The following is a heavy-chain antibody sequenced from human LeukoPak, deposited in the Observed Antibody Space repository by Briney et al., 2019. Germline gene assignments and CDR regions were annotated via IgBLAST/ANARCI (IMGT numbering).Heavy chain of an antibody. D-gene: IGHD3-10*01. V-gene: IGHV3-23*01. J-gene: IGHJ5*02. CDR3: AKVSSSGYGSGSYLDWFDP. CDR2: ISGSGGST. CDR1: EFTFSTYA. Sequence: PGRSLRLSCEASEFTFSTYAMNWVRQAPGKGLEWVSTISGSGGSTCHADSVKGRFTIPRHNSEHTLYLQMNRLIAEHPAVYYCAKVSSSGYGSGSYLDWFDPWGQESLVTVSS.